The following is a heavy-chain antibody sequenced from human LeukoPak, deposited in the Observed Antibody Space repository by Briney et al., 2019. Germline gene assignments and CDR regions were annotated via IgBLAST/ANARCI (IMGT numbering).Heavy chain of an antibody. CDR3: ARTDSSGYYGAY. Sequence: SETLSLTCPVSGGSISSGDYYWSWIRQPPGKGLEWIGYIYYSGSTYYNPSLKSRLTMSVDTSNNLFSLKLSSVTAADTAVYYCARTDSSGYYGAYWGQGTLVTVSS. D-gene: IGHD3-22*01. CDR1: GGSISSGDYY. J-gene: IGHJ4*02. V-gene: IGHV4-30-4*01. CDR2: IYYSGST.